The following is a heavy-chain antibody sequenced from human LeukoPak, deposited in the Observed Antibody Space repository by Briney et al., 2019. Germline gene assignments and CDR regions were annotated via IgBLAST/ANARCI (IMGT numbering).Heavy chain of an antibody. V-gene: IGHV4-39*01. J-gene: IGHJ3*02. Sequence: PSETLSLTCTVSGGSISSSSYYWGWIRQPPGKGLEWIGSIYYSGSTYYNPSLKCRVTISVDTSKNQFSLKLSSVTAADTAVYYCARPLYYYDSSGYEACAFDIWGQGTMVTVSS. D-gene: IGHD3-22*01. CDR2: IYYSGST. CDR1: GGSISSSSYY. CDR3: ARPLYYYDSSGYEACAFDI.